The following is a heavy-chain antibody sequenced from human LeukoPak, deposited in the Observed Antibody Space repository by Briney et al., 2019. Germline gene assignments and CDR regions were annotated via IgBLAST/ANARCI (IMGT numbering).Heavy chain of an antibody. D-gene: IGHD4-17*01. CDR3: ARHPAPDYGDYELDY. CDR2: INHSGST. Sequence: SETLSLTCAVYGGSFSGYYWSWIRQPPGKGLGWIGEINHSGSTNYNPSLKSRVTISVDTSKNQFSLKLSSVTAADTAVYYCARHPAPDYGDYELDYWGQGTLVTVSS. V-gene: IGHV4-34*01. J-gene: IGHJ4*02. CDR1: GGSFSGYY.